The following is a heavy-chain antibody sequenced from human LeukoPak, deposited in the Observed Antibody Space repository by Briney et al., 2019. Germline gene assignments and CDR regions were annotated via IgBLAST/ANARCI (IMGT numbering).Heavy chain of an antibody. CDR3: ASYYFDGAGYYPAIDS. D-gene: IGHD3-22*01. Sequence: SETLSLTCTVSGGSISSSSYYWGWIRQPPGKGLEWIGSIYYSGSTYYNPSLKSRVTISVDTSKTQFSLNLTAVTAADTAVYYCASYYFDGAGYYPAIDSWGQGTLVTVSS. CDR1: GGSISSSSYY. V-gene: IGHV4-39*01. J-gene: IGHJ4*02. CDR2: IYYSGST.